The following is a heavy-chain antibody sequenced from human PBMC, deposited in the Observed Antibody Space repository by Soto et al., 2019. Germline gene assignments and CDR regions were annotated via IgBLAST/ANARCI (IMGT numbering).Heavy chain of an antibody. Sequence: EASVKVSCKASGYTFTSYAMNWVRQAPRQRLEWMGWINAGNGNTKYSQKFQGRVTITRDTSASTAYMELSSLRSEDTAVYYCARDPGYSYGTTWGRGTLVTVSS. D-gene: IGHD5-18*01. CDR3: ARDPGYSYGTT. CDR1: GYTFTSYA. V-gene: IGHV1-3*01. J-gene: IGHJ5*02. CDR2: INAGNGNT.